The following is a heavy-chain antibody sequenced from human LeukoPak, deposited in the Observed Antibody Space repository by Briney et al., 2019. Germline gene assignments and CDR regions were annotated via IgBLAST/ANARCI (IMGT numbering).Heavy chain of an antibody. V-gene: IGHV1-69*04. Sequence: SVKVSCKAPGGTSTSYAISWVRPAPGQGLEWMGRIIPILGIANSAQKFQGRVTITADKFTSTAYMELSSLRSEDTAVYYCASAVAGDYWGHGTLVTVSS. D-gene: IGHD6-19*01. CDR3: ASAVAGDY. CDR1: GGTSTSYA. CDR2: IIPILGIA. J-gene: IGHJ4*01.